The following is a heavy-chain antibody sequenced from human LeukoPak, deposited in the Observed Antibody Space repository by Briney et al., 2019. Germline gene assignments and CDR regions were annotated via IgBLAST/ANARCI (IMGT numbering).Heavy chain of an antibody. CDR1: GFSLSIYS. D-gene: IGHD5-18*01. CDR3: SRLRGNSYGYADY. J-gene: IGHJ4*02. Sequence: GGSLRLSCAASGFSLSIYSMNWVRQAPGKGLEWISYISSSGNTIDYADSVSGRFTISRDNAKNSLYLQMNGLRAEDTAVYYCSRLRGNSYGYADYWGQGTLVTVSS. V-gene: IGHV3-48*04. CDR2: ISSSGNTI.